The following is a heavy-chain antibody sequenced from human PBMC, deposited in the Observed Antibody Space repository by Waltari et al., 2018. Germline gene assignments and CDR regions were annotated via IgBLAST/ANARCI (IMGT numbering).Heavy chain of an antibody. V-gene: IGHV4-59*01. J-gene: IGHJ4*02. Sequence: QVQLQESGPGLVKPSETLSLTCTVSGGSISSYYWSWIRQPPGKGLEWIGYIYYSGSTNYNPSLKSRVTISVDTSKNQFSLKLSSVTAADTAVYYCAREKPYYYDSSGYFDYWGQGTLVTVSS. D-gene: IGHD3-22*01. CDR1: GGSISSYY. CDR3: AREKPYYYDSSGYFDY. CDR2: IYYSGST.